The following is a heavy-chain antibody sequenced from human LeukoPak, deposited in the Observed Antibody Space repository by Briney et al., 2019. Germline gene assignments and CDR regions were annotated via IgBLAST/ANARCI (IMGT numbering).Heavy chain of an antibody. CDR2: IYYSGST. CDR1: GGSISSSSYY. V-gene: IGHV4-39*01. D-gene: IGHD3-3*01. Sequence: SETLSLTCTVSGGSISSSSYYWGWIRQPPGKGLEWIGSIYYSGSTYYNPSLKSRVTISVDTSKNQFSLKLSSVTAADTAVHYCAKLSAYDDFWSGYSSTKYYFDYWGQGTLVTVSS. CDR3: AKLSAYDDFWSGYSSTKYYFDY. J-gene: IGHJ4*02.